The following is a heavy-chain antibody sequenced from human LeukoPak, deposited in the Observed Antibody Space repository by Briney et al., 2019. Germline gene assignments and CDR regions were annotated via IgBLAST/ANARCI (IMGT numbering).Heavy chain of an antibody. Sequence: GGSLRLSCAASGFTFSSYWMSWVRQAPGKGLEWVANIKQDGSEKYYVDSVKGRFTISRDNAKNSLYLQMNSLRAEDTAVYYCARVRYYYGSGSPGDFDYWGQGTLVTVSS. V-gene: IGHV3-7*01. CDR2: IKQDGSEK. CDR3: ARVRYYYGSGSPGDFDY. D-gene: IGHD3-10*01. J-gene: IGHJ4*02. CDR1: GFTFSSYW.